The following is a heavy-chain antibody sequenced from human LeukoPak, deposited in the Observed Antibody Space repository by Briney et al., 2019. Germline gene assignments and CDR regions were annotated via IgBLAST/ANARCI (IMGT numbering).Heavy chain of an antibody. CDR1: GFTFNNYW. D-gene: IGHD4-23*01. CDR3: ARDYGGNSGDFDY. CDR2: INTDGRTT. Sequence: PGGFLRLSCAASGFTFNNYWIHWVRQAPGKGLVWVSRINTDGRTTTYADSVKGRFTISRDNAKNTVHLQMNSLRAEDTAVYYCARDYGGNSGDFDYWGQGTLVTVSS. J-gene: IGHJ4*02. V-gene: IGHV3-74*01.